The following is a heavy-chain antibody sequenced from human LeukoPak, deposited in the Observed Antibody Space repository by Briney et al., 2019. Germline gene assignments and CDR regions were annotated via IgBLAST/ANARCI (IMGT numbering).Heavy chain of an antibody. CDR1: GGSISSSSYY. J-gene: IGHJ6*02. CDR2: IYYSGST. V-gene: IGHV4-61*01. CDR3: ARVAEIQLWPLAGVRGKGSMDV. D-gene: IGHD5-18*01. Sequence: SETLSLTCTVSGGSISSSSYYWSWIRQPPGKGLEWIEYIYYSGSTNYNPSLKSRVTISVDTSKNQFSLKLSSVTAADTAVYYCARVAEIQLWPLAGVRGKGSMDVWGQGTTVTVSS.